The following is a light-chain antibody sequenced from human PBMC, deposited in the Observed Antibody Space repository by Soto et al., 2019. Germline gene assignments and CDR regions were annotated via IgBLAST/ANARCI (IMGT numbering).Light chain of an antibody. J-gene: IGKJ1*01. CDR3: QQYGSSPWT. CDR1: QTIRSNY. Sequence: ETVLTQSPGTLSLSPGERATLSCRASQTIRSNYLAWYRQTPGQAPRLLIYGASNRATGIADRFSGSGSGTDFTLISSRLEPVDFALYYCQQYGSSPWTFGQGTKVEIK. V-gene: IGKV3-20*01. CDR2: GAS.